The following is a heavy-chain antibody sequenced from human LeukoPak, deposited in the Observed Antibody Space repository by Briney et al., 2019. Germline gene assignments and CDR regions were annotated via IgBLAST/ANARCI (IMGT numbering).Heavy chain of an antibody. V-gene: IGHV7-4-1*02. CDR1: GYTFISYA. D-gene: IGHD6-6*01. J-gene: IGHJ6*03. Sequence: ASVKVSCKASGYTFISYAMNWVRQAPGQGLEWMGWINTNTGNPTYAQGFTGRFVFSLDTSVSTAYLQISSLKAEDTAVCYCARAGIPSSSSYLSYYYYYYMDVWGKGTTVTVSS. CDR2: INTNTGNP. CDR3: ARAGIPSSSSYLSYYYYYYMDV.